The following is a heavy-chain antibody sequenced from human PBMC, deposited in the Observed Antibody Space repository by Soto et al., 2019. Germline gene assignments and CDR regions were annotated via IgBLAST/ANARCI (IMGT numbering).Heavy chain of an antibody. V-gene: IGHV4-30-2*01. Sequence: SETLSLTCAVSGGSISSGGYSWSWIRQPPGKGLEWIGYIYHSGSTYYNPSLKSRVTISVDRSKNQFSLKLSSVTAADTAVYYCARDLGGSLDYWGQGTLVTVSS. CDR1: GGSISSGGYS. CDR2: IYHSGST. D-gene: IGHD1-26*01. CDR3: ARDLGGSLDY. J-gene: IGHJ4*02.